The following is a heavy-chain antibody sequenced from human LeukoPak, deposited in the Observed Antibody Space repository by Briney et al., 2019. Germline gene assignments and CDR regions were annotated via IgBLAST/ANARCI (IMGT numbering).Heavy chain of an antibody. D-gene: IGHD4-17*01. CDR3: ASNSPRTTVPTDYYYFYMDV. V-gene: IGHV4-59*01. CDR2: IYYSGST. CDR1: GDSISSYY. Sequence: SETLSLTCTVSGDSISSYYWSWIRQPPGQGLEWIGSIYYSGSTNYNPSLKSRVTISVDTSKDQFSLKRSSVTAADTAVYYCASNSPRTTVPTDYYYFYMDVWGKGTTVSVS. J-gene: IGHJ6*03.